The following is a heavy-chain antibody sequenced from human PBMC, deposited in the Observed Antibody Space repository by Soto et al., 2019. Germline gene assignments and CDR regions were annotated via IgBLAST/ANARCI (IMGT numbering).Heavy chain of an antibody. CDR1: GYTFTGYY. CDR2: ISAYNGNT. V-gene: IGHV1-18*04. CDR3: ARTPMNRRTFDY. J-gene: IGHJ4*02. Sequence: ASVTVSCTASGYTFTGYYMHWVRQAHGQGLEWMGWISAYNGNTNYEQKLQGRVTMTTDTSTSTAYMELRSLRSDDTAVYDCARTPMNRRTFDYWGQGTRVT.